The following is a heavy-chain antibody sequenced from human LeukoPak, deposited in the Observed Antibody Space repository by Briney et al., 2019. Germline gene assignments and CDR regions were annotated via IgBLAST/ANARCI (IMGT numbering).Heavy chain of an antibody. Sequence: PSETLSLTCTVSGGSISGYYWSWIRQPPGKGLEWIGYIYYSGSTKYNPSLKSRVTMSVDTSRNQFSLKLSSVTAADTAVYYCARGGLENGYHSNDGFDIWGQGTMVTVPS. CDR2: IYYSGST. V-gene: IGHV4-59*01. J-gene: IGHJ3*02. D-gene: IGHD3-22*01. CDR3: ARGGLENGYHSNDGFDI. CDR1: GGSISGYY.